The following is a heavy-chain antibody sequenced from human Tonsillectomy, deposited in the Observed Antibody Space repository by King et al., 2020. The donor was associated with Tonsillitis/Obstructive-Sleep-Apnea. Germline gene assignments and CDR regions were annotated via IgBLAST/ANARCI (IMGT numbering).Heavy chain of an antibody. Sequence: QLVQSGAEVKKPGASVKVSCKVSGYTLTELSMHWVRQAPGKGLEWMGGFDPERGDTISAQKFQGRVTMTEDTSTDTAYMELSSLRSEDTAVYYCATPLYCSSFIEAYYGMDVWGQGTTVIVSS. V-gene: IGHV1-24*01. J-gene: IGHJ6*02. D-gene: IGHD3-10*02. CDR3: ATPLYCSSFIEAYYGMDV. CDR2: FDPERGDT. CDR1: GYTLTELS.